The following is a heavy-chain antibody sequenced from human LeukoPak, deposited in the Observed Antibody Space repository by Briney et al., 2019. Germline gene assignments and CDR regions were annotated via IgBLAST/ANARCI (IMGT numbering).Heavy chain of an antibody. CDR1: GFTFSSYT. V-gene: IGHV3-21*01. D-gene: IGHD6-6*01. CDR2: IHESGGYI. CDR3: ASSSDAFDI. J-gene: IGHJ3*02. Sequence: PGGSLRLSCAASGFTFSSYTMNWVRQAPGKGLEWVSSIHESGGYIYYVDSVKGRFTISRDNAEKSLFLQMDSLRAEDTAVYYCASSSDAFDIWGQGTMVTVSS.